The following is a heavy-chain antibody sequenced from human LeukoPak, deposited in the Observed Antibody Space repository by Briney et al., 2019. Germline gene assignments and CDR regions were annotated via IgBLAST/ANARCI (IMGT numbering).Heavy chain of an antibody. CDR2: IWYDGSNK. Sequence: GGSLRLSCAASGFTFSSYGMHWVRQAPGKGLEWVAVIWYDGSNKYYADSVKGRFTISRDNSKNTLYLQMNSLRAEDTAVYYCARDMYYYGSGSYFNGMDVWGQGTTVTVSS. J-gene: IGHJ6*02. CDR1: GFTFSSYG. V-gene: IGHV3-33*01. CDR3: ARDMYYYGSGSYFNGMDV. D-gene: IGHD3-10*01.